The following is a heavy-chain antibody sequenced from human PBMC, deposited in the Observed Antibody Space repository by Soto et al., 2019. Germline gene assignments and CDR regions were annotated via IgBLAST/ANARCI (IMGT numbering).Heavy chain of an antibody. J-gene: IGHJ5*01. CDR3: ARVGAFKVGGSYRDPPDS. CDR1: GYTFTSYG. CDR2: ISAYNGNT. D-gene: IGHD3-16*02. Sequence: ASVKVSCKASGYTFTSYGISWVRQAPGQGLEWMGWISAYNGNTNYAQKLQGRVTMTTDTSTSTAYMELRSLRSDDTAVYYCARVGAFKVGGSYRDPPDSWGNEPGVTFSS. V-gene: IGHV1-18*01.